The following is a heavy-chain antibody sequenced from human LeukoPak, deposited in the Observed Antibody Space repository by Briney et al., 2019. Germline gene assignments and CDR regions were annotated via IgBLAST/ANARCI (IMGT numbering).Heavy chain of an antibody. CDR2: IYTSGST. Sequence: SQTLSLTCTVSGGSISSGSYYWSWIRQPAGKGLEWIGRIYTSGSTNNNPSLKSRVTISVDTSKNQFSLKLSSVTAADTAVYYCARDSEGSGSYYNLLGAFDIWGQGTMVTVSS. CDR1: GGSISSGSYY. D-gene: IGHD3-10*01. V-gene: IGHV4-61*02. CDR3: ARDSEGSGSYYNLLGAFDI. J-gene: IGHJ3*02.